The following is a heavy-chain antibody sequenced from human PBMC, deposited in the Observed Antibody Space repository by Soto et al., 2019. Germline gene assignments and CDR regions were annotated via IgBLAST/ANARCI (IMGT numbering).Heavy chain of an antibody. Sequence: QVQLQESGPGLVKPSETLSLTCTVSGGSISSYYWSWIRQPPGKGLEWIGYIYYSGSTNYNPSLKSRGTIAVGTSKNQFSLKLSSVTAASTAVDYGARTPDTAMFTGLWDFDYWGQGTLVTVSS. J-gene: IGHJ4*02. CDR1: GGSISSYY. V-gene: IGHV4-59*01. D-gene: IGHD5-18*01. CDR2: IYYSGST. CDR3: ARTPDTAMFTGLWDFDY.